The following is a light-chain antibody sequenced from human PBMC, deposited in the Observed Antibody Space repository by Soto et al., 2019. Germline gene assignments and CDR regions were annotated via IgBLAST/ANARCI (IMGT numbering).Light chain of an antibody. V-gene: IGKV1-39*01. CDR1: QGISTY. CDR2: GAS. Sequence: DIQMTQSPSSLSASVGDRVTITCRASQGISTYLNWYQQIPGKAPKLLIYGASNLQNGVPSRFSGSGSGTDFTLTISSLQPEDFATYYCQKSSSIPYTFGQGTKLEIK. J-gene: IGKJ2*01. CDR3: QKSSSIPYT.